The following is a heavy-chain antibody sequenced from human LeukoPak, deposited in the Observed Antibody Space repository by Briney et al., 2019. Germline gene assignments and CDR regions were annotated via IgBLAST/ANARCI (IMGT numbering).Heavy chain of an antibody. Sequence: ASVKVSCKASGYTFTCYYMHWVRQAPGQGLEWMGWINPNSGGTNYAQKFQGRVTMTRDTSISTAYMELSRLRSDDTAVYYCARSAVATTQRDTYYFDYWGQGTLVTVSS. D-gene: IGHD5-12*01. V-gene: IGHV1-2*02. J-gene: IGHJ4*02. CDR3: ARSAVATTQRDTYYFDY. CDR2: INPNSGGT. CDR1: GYTFTCYY.